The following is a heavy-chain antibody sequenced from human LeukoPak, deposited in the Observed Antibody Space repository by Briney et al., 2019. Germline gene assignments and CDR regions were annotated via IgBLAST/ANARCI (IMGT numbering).Heavy chain of an antibody. V-gene: IGHV1-69*04. Sequence: GASVKVSCKASGYTFTGYYMHWVRQAPGQGLEWMGRIIPILGIANYAQKFQGRVTITADKSTSTAYMELSSLRSEDTAVYYCARDYYDSSGYYIDYWGQGTLVTVSS. CDR2: IIPILGIA. CDR3: ARDYYDSSGYYIDY. J-gene: IGHJ4*02. CDR1: GYTFTGYY. D-gene: IGHD3-22*01.